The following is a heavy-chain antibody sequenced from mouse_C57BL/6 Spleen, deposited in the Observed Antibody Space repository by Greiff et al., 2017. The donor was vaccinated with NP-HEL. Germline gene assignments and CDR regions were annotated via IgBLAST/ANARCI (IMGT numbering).Heavy chain of an antibody. CDR1: GYTFTDYY. J-gene: IGHJ3*01. V-gene: IGHV1-76*01. CDR2: IYPGSGNT. D-gene: IGHD2-2*01. CDR3: ARSGDRVTTGFAY. Sequence: QVQLKQSGAELVRPGASVKLSCKASGYTFTDYYITWVKQRPGQGLEWIARIYPGSGNTYYNEKFKGKATLTAEKSSSTAYMQLSSLTSEDSAVYFCARSGDRVTTGFAYWGQGTLVTVSA.